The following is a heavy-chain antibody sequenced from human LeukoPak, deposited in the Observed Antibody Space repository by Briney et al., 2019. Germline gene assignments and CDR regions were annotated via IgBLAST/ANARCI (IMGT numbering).Heavy chain of an antibody. Sequence: SETLSLTCAVYGGSFSGYYWSWIRQPPGKGLEWIGEINHSGSTNYNPSLKSRVTISVDASKNQFSLKLSSVTAADTAVYYCASTAVTKFYGSFDYWGQGTLGTVSS. CDR3: ASTAVTKFYGSFDY. D-gene: IGHD4-17*01. CDR2: INHSGST. J-gene: IGHJ4*02. CDR1: GGSFSGYY. V-gene: IGHV4-34*01.